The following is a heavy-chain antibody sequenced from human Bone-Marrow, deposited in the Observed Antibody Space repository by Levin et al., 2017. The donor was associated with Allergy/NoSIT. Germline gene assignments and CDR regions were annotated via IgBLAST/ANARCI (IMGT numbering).Heavy chain of an antibody. V-gene: IGHV3-23*01. J-gene: IGHJ4*02. D-gene: IGHD5-18*01. Sequence: GGSLRLSCEARGIIFSNHGMSWVRQAPGKGLEWVAAISATGGSYYYAGSVKGRFTVSRDNSKNTLFLQMNSLRVDDTAVYYCAKDRGFSYGYGFDSWGQGTLVTVSS. CDR3: AKDRGFSYGYGFDS. CDR1: GIIFSNHG. CDR2: ISATGGSY.